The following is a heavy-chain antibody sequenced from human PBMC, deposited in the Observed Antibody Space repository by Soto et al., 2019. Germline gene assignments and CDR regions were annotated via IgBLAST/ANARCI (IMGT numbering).Heavy chain of an antibody. CDR1: GFSLSNSGLG. CDR2: IFWNDDK. Sequence: QITLKESGPTLVRPTQTLTLTCTFSGFSLSNSGLGVPWIRQPPGKALEWLALIFWNDDKRYSTSLTSRLTITKHTSKNQVVLTMTNMDPVDTATYYCARRLDGLCFTCCDTWGQGTLVTASS. CDR3: ARRLDGLCFTCCDT. D-gene: IGHD2-8*01. V-gene: IGHV2-5*01. J-gene: IGHJ5*02.